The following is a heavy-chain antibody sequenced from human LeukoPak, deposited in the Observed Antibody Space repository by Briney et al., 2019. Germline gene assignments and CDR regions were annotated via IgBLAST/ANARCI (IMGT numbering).Heavy chain of an antibody. J-gene: IGHJ4*02. D-gene: IGHD1-26*01. CDR3: ARGGELNPGVSASNY. V-gene: IGHV4-4*07. CDR1: GGYISSYY. Sequence: SETLSLTCTVSGGYISSYYWSWIRQPAGKGLEWIGRIYTSGSTNYNPSLKSRVTMSVDTSKNQFSLKLSSVTAADTAVYYCARGGELNPGVSASNYWGQGTLVTVSS. CDR2: IYTSGST.